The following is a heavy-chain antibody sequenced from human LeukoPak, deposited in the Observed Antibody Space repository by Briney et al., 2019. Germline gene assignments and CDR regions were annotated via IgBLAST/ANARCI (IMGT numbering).Heavy chain of an antibody. CDR2: LNPNSGGT. D-gene: IGHD2-15*01. V-gene: IGHV1-2*02. J-gene: IGHJ4*02. Sequence: ASVKVSCKASGYTFTSYDINWVRQATGQGLEWMGWLNPNSGGTNYAQKFQGRVTMTRDTSISTAYMELSRLRSDDTAVYYCARAAQASGGCDYWGQGTLVTVSS. CDR3: ARAAQASGGCDY. CDR1: GYTFTSYD.